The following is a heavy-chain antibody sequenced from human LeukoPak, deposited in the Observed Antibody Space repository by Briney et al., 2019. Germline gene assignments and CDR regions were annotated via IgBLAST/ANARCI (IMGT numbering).Heavy chain of an antibody. D-gene: IGHD3-3*01. V-gene: IGHV3-23*01. J-gene: IGHJ4*02. CDR3: ARGGGRYYDFWTPGGFDY. CDR2: ISSSGGST. CDR1: GFTFSNYG. Sequence: PGGSLRLSCAVSGFTFSNYGMSWVRQAPGKGLEWVSVISSSGGSTYYADSVKGRFTISRDNSKNTLYLQMNSLRAEDTAVYYCARGGGRYYDFWTPGGFDYWGQGTLVTVSS.